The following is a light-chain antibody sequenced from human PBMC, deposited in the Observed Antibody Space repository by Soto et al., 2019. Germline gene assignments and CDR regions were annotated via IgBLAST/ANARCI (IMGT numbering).Light chain of an antibody. CDR2: EVS. V-gene: IGLV2-8*01. J-gene: IGLJ1*01. CDR3: SSFAGRTPYV. CDR1: SSDVGGYND. Sequence: QSVLTQPPSASGSPEQSVTISCTGTSSDVGGYNDVSWYQQHPGKAPKLIIYEVSKRPSGVPDRFSGSKSGNTASLTVSGLQAEDEADYYCSSFAGRTPYVFGTGTQLTVL.